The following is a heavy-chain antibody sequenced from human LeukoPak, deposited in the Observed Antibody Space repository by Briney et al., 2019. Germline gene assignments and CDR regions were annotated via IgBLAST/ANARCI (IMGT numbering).Heavy chain of an antibody. V-gene: IGHV4-34*01. CDR2: NNHSGST. J-gene: IGHJ6*03. D-gene: IGHD6-6*01. Sequence: KPSETVSLTCAVYGGFFSGYYWRWIRQPPGKGLEWSGENNHSGSTNSSPSLQSRFPISVVTSKIQLSLKLSSVTAADTAVYYCARDKQLVRGFYYYYYDMDVWGKGTTVTVSS. CDR1: GGFFSGYY. CDR3: ARDKQLVRGFYYYYYDMDV.